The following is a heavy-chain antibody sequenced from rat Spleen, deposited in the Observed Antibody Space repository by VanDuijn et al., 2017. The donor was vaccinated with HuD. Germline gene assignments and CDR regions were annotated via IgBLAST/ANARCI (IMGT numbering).Heavy chain of an antibody. CDR3: ARGGSSYVMDA. Sequence: EVQLQESGPGLVKPSQSLSLTCSVTGYSITNTYRWNWIRKFPGNKLEWMGYIDSAGSTKYNPSLKSRIAITRDTSKNQFFLELNSVTLEDTATYYCARGGSSYVMDAWGQGASVTVSS. CDR1: GYSITNTYR. D-gene: IGHD5-1*01. V-gene: IGHV3-3*01. J-gene: IGHJ4*01. CDR2: IDSAGST.